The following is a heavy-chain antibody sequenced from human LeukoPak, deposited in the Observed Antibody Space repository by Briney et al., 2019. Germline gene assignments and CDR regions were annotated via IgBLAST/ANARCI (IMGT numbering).Heavy chain of an antibody. Sequence: KPSQTLSLTCTVSGASISSGDYYWRWIRQPPGKGLEWIGRIYTSGSTNYNPSLKSRVTMSVDTSKNQFSLKLSSVTAADTAVYYCARQYYYDSSGCFDYWGQGTLVTVSS. CDR2: IYTSGST. CDR1: GASISSGDYY. D-gene: IGHD3-22*01. CDR3: ARQYYYDSSGCFDY. V-gene: IGHV4-61*02. J-gene: IGHJ4*02.